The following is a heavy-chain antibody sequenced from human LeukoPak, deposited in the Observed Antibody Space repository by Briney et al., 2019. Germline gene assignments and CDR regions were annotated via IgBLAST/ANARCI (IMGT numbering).Heavy chain of an antibody. CDR2: ISSSSSAI. J-gene: IGHJ4*02. CDR3: ARADYSSPRFFDY. CDR1: GFTFRKYN. V-gene: IGHV3-21*05. D-gene: IGHD4-11*01. Sequence: GGSLRLSCVASGFTFRKYNMHWVRQAPGKGLEWISYISSSSSAIYYADSVKGRFTISKDNAKNSLYLQMNSLRAEDTAVYYCARADYSSPRFFDYWGQGTLVTVSS.